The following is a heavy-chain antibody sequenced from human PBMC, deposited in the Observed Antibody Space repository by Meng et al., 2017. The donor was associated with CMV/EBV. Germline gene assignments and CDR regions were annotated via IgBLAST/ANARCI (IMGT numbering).Heavy chain of an antibody. CDR1: GGSCSGYY. V-gene: IGHV4-34*01. Sequence: SETLSLTCAVYGGSCSGYYWSWIRQPPGKGLEWIGEINHSGSTNYNPSLKSRVTISVDTSKNQFSLKLSSVTAADTAVYYCARGLGRKPHYYYYYGMDVWGQGTTVTVSS. CDR2: INHSGST. CDR3: ARGLGRKPHYYYYYGMDV. D-gene: IGHD1-14*01. J-gene: IGHJ6*02.